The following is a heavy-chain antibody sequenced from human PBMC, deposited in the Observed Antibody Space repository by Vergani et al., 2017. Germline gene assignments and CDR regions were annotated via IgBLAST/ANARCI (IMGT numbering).Heavy chain of an antibody. Sequence: QVQVVQSGAEVKKSGASVKVSCKPSGYTFSHYYMHWVRQAPGQGLEWMGIIKPSGGPTNYAQKFQGRVTMTRDTSTSTVYMELSSLRSEDTAIYYCARGDYGILTGYRYWGQGTLVTVSA. D-gene: IGHD3-9*01. J-gene: IGHJ4*02. CDR3: ARGDYGILTGYRY. V-gene: IGHV1-46*03. CDR2: IKPSGGPT. CDR1: GYTFSHYY.